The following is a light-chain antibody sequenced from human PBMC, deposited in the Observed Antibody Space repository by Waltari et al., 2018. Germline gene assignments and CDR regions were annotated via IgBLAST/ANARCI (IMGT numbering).Light chain of an antibody. CDR1: QSVHNNY. CDR2: GIS. J-gene: IGKJ2*01. Sequence: EIVLTQSPGTLSLSPGERATLSCRASQSVHNNYLDWYQAKPGQAPRLLINGISRRATGVPDRFIGGGSGTDCTLTISRLEPEDFAVYYCQHYGGSPKYTFGQGTKREIK. CDR3: QHYGGSPKYT. V-gene: IGKV3-20*01.